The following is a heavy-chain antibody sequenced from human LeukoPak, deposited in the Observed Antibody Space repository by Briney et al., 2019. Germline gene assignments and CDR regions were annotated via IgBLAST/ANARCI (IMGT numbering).Heavy chain of an antibody. J-gene: IGHJ3*01. CDR2: IYPGDSDT. V-gene: IGHV5-51*01. CDR1: GDMFTNHW. Sequence: GESLKISCQDSGDMFTNHWFAWVRQMPGKGLEWMGLIYPGDSDTRYSSSFVGQVTISADKSFKTAFLHWSSLQASDTAMYYCAKTQSRSRDAFNLWGQGTLVTVSS. CDR3: AKTQSRSRDAFNL.